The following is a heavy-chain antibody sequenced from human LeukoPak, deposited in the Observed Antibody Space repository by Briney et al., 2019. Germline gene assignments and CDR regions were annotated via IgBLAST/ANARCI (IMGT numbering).Heavy chain of an antibody. CDR2: INHSGST. CDR1: GGSFSGYY. D-gene: IGHD6-19*01. V-gene: IGHV4-34*01. J-gene: IGHJ4*02. Sequence: SETLSLTCAVYGGSFSGYYWSWIRQPPGKGLEWIGEINHSGSTNYNPSLKSRVTISVDTSKNQSSLKLSSVTAADTAVYYCARLGSSGWYYWGQGTLVTVSS. CDR3: ARLGSSGWYY.